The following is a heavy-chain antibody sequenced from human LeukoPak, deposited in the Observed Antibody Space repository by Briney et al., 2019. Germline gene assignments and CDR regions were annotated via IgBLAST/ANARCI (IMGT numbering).Heavy chain of an antibody. D-gene: IGHD3-22*01. V-gene: IGHV3-23*01. CDR3: AKSLYDNSGHYPYYFDY. Sequence: GGSLRLSCSASGITFSSYVMHWVRLAPGKGLEWVSSISGNGVNTYYADSVKGRFTISRGNAKNTLYLQMNSLRVEDTAVYYCAKSLYDNSGHYPYYFDYWGPGTLVTVSS. CDR2: ISGNGVNT. CDR1: GITFSSYV. J-gene: IGHJ4*02.